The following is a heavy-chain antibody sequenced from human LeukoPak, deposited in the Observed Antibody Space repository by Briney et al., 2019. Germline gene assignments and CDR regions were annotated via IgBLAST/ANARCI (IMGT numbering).Heavy chain of an antibody. CDR2: IYTSGST. V-gene: IGHV4-61*02. J-gene: IGHJ6*03. Sequence: SETLSLTCTVSGGSISSGSYYWSWIRQPAGKGLEWIGRIYTSGSTNYNPSLKSRVTISVDTSKNQFSLKLSSVTAADTAVYYCARDQYDFWSGFYYYYMDVWGKGTTVTVSS. CDR3: ARDQYDFWSGFYYYYMDV. CDR1: GGSISSGSYY. D-gene: IGHD3-3*01.